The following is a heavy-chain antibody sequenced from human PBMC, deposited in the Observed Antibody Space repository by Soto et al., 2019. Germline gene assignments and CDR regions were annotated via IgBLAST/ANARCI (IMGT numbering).Heavy chain of an antibody. Sequence: QVQLVQSGADVQRPGSSVRVSCKASGDTFNFYSINWVRQAPGLGLQWMGRINPILSMSNYAPRFQGRVTXTXDXXTSTAYMELSSLRSEDTAVYYCATSYGSGYRAFDSWGQGALVTVSS. CDR2: INPILSMS. CDR3: ATSYGSGYRAFDS. D-gene: IGHD3-10*01. CDR1: GDTFNFYS. V-gene: IGHV1-69*02. J-gene: IGHJ4*02.